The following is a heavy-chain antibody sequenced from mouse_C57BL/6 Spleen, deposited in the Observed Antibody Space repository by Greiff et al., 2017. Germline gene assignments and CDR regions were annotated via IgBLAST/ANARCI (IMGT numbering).Heavy chain of an antibody. CDR1: GYAFTNYL. D-gene: IGHD3-3*01. V-gene: IGHV1-54*01. Sequence: VQLQESGAELVRPGTSVKVSCKASGYAFTNYLIEWVKQRPGQGLEWIGVINPGSGGTNYNEKFKGKATLTADKSSSTAYMQLSSLTSEDSAVXFGARRVGQGWFAYWGQGTLVTVSA. CDR2: INPGSGGT. CDR3: ARRVGQGWFAY. J-gene: IGHJ3*01.